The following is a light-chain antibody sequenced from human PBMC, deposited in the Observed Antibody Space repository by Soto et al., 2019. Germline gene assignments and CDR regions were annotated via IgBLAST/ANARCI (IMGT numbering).Light chain of an antibody. CDR2: EVS. J-gene: IGLJ1*01. CDR1: SSDVGGYNY. V-gene: IGLV2-14*01. CDR3: SSYTSSTTLDV. Sequence: SSLTQPASVSGSPGQPITISCTGTSSDVGGYNYVSWYQQHPGKVPKLMIYEVSNRPSGVSNRFSGSKSGNTASLTISGLQAEDEADYYCSSYTSSTTLDVFGTGTKVTVL.